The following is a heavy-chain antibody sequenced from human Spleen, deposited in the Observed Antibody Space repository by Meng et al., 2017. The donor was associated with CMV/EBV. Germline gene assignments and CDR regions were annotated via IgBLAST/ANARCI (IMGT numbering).Heavy chain of an antibody. J-gene: IGHJ3*02. D-gene: IGHD3-3*01. CDR3: ARALEWSDAFDI. V-gene: IGHV4-38-2*02. CDR2: IYHSGST. Sequence: SETLSLTCTVPGYSISSGYYWGWIRQPPGKGLEWIGSIYHSGSTYYNPSLKSRVTISVDTSKNQFSLKLSSVTAADTAVYYCARALEWSDAFDIWGQGTMVTVSS. CDR1: GYSISSGYY.